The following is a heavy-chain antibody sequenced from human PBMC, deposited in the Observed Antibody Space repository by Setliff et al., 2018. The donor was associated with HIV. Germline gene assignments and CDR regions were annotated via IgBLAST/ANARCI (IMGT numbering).Heavy chain of an antibody. CDR1: GYSFTSYE. CDR2: MNPNSGNT. Sequence: ASVKVSCKASGYSFTSYEINWVRQAPGQGLEWMGWMNPNSGNTVYAQKFQGRVTMTRDTSISTAYMELRSLSSEDTAVFYCARVGHSSSYHYYGMDVWGQGTTVTVSS. V-gene: IGHV1-8*01. D-gene: IGHD6-13*01. J-gene: IGHJ6*02. CDR3: ARVGHSSSYHYYGMDV.